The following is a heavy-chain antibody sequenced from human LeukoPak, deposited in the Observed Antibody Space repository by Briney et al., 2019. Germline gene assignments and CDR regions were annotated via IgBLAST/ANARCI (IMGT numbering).Heavy chain of an antibody. CDR2: ISAYNGNT. J-gene: IGHJ4*02. Sequence: GASVTVSCKASGYTFTSYGISWVRQAPGQGLEWMGWISAYNGNTNYAQKLQGRVTMTTDTSTSTAYMELRSLRSDDTAVYYCARDVHKPEYDYVWGSYRPPDYWGQGTLVTVSP. CDR3: ARDVHKPEYDYVWGSYRPPDY. V-gene: IGHV1-18*01. CDR1: GYTFTSYG. D-gene: IGHD3-16*02.